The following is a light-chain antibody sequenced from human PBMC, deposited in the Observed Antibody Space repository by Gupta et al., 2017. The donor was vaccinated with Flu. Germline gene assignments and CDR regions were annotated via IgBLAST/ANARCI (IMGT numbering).Light chain of an antibody. Sequence: QSVLTQPPSVPAAPGQKVTISCSGSTSNIGNNYVAWYQQLPGTAPKLVIYEDNKRPSGIPDRFSGSKSDTSANLGITGLQTGDEADYCCGTWDSRLGAWVFGGGTKLT. CDR2: EDN. CDR1: TSNIGNNY. J-gene: IGLJ3*02. V-gene: IGLV1-51*02. CDR3: GTWDSRLGAWV.